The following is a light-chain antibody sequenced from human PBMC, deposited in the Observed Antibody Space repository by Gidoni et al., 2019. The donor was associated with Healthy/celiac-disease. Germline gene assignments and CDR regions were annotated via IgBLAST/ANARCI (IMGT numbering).Light chain of an antibody. Sequence: DIQMTQSPSSLSASVGDRVTITCRASQSISSYFIWYQQKPGKAPKLLIYAASSLQSGVPSRFSGSGSGTDFTLTISSLQPEDFATYYCQQSYSTPLTFGGGTKVEIK. CDR3: QQSYSTPLT. V-gene: IGKV1-39*01. J-gene: IGKJ4*01. CDR2: AAS. CDR1: QSISSY.